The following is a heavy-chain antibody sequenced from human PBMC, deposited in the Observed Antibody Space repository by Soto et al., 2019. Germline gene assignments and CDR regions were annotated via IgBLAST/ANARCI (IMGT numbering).Heavy chain of an antibody. V-gene: IGHV3-23*01. CDR2: ISGSSSST. CDR3: AKEYIVTTIADAFDI. CDR1: GFTFNSCA. J-gene: IGHJ3*02. D-gene: IGHD5-12*01. Sequence: EVQLLESGGGLVQPGGSLRLSCAASGFTFNSCAMTWVRQAPGKGLEWVSNISGSSSSTFYADSVKGRFTTSRDNSKNMLYLQMDGLRAEDTAVYYCAKEYIVTTIADAFDIWGQGTMVTVSS.